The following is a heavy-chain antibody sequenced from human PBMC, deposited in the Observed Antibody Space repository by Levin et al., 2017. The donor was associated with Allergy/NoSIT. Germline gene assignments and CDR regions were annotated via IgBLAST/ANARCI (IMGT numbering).Heavy chain of an antibody. CDR3: ARDGLLPSSGSLDV. CDR2: IYYSGST. D-gene: IGHD3-22*01. J-gene: IGHJ6*02. Sequence: SQTLSLPCTVSGGSVSSGSYYWSWIRQPPGKGLEWIGYIYYSGSTNYNPSLKSRVTISVDTSKNQFSLKLSSVTAADTAVYYCARDGLLPSSGSLDVWGQGTTVTVSS. V-gene: IGHV4-61*01. CDR1: GGSVSSGSYY.